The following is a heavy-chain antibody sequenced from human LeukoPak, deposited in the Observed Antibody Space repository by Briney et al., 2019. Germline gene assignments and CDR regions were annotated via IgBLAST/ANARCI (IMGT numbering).Heavy chain of an antibody. CDR3: AKVVPAAYYFDY. V-gene: IGHV3-33*06. CDR2: IWYDGSNK. J-gene: IGHJ4*02. Sequence: GRSLRLSCAASGFTFSSYGMHWVRQAPGKGLEWVAVIWYDGSNKYYADSVKGRFTISRDNSKNTLYLQMNSLRAEDTAVYYCAKVVPAAYYFDYWGQGTLVTVSS. D-gene: IGHD2-2*01. CDR1: GFTFSSYG.